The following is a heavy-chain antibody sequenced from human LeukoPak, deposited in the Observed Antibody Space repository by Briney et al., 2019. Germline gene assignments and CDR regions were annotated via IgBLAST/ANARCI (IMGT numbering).Heavy chain of an antibody. Sequence: ASVKVSCRASGYTFTSYGISWVRQAPGQGLEWMGWISAYNGNTNYAQKLQGRVTMTTDTSTSTAYMELRSLRSDDTAVYYCARSVRYYYDSSGYYYYWGQGTLVTVSS. J-gene: IGHJ4*02. D-gene: IGHD3-22*01. CDR3: ARSVRYYYDSSGYYYY. CDR2: ISAYNGNT. CDR1: GYTFTSYG. V-gene: IGHV1-18*01.